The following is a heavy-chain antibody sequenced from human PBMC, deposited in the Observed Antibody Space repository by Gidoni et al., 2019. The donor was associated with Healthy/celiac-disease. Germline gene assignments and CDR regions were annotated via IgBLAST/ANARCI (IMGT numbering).Heavy chain of an antibody. CDR2: IIPIFGTA. CDR3: ARSDYDILTGYYGRYYYYGMDV. Sequence: QVQLVQSGAEVKKPGSSVKVSCKASGGTFSSYAISWVRQAPGQGLEWMGGIIPIFGTANYAQKFQGRVTITADKSTSTAYMELSSLRSEDTAVYYCARSDYDILTGYYGRYYYYGMDVWGQGTTVTVSS. CDR1: GGTFSSYA. D-gene: IGHD3-9*01. V-gene: IGHV1-69*06. J-gene: IGHJ6*02.